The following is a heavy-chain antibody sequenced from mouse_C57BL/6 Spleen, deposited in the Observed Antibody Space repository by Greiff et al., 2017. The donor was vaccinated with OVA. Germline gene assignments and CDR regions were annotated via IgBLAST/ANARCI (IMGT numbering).Heavy chain of an antibody. CDR2: IRRKSSNYAT. CDR1: GFTFNTYA. J-gene: IGHJ1*03. CDR3: VAYYGSSYWYFDV. V-gene: IGHV10-3*01. Sequence: DVKLVESGGGLVQPKGSLKLSCAASGFTFNTYAMHWVRQAPGKGLEWVARIRRKSSNYATYYADSVKDRFTISREDSQSMLYLQMNNLKTEDTAMYYCVAYYGSSYWYFDVWGTGTTVTVSS. D-gene: IGHD1-1*01.